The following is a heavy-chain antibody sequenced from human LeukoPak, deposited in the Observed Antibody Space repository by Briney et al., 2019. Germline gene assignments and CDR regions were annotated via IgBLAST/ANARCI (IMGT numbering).Heavy chain of an antibody. CDR2: ISGYNGDT. Sequence: GASVKVSCKTSGYTFTNYGIDWVRQAPGQGLEWLGWISGYNGDTKCAPNLQGRITMTADTSTSTAHMELRSLRSDDTAMYYCAREGGCSSTSCPLDYWGQGAPVTVSS. CDR1: GYTFTNYG. CDR3: AREGGCSSTSCPLDY. D-gene: IGHD2-2*01. J-gene: IGHJ4*02. V-gene: IGHV1-18*01.